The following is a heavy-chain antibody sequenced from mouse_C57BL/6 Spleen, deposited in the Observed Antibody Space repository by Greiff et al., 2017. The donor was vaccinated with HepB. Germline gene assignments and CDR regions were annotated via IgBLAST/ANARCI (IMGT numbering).Heavy chain of an antibody. CDR3: TPYYYGSSYSY. Sequence: QVQLKESGAELVRPGASVTLSCKASGYTFTDYEMHWVKQTPVHGLEWIGAIDPETGGTAYNQKFKGKAILTADKSSSTAYMELRSLTSEDSAVYYCTPYYYGSSYSYWGQVTTLTVSS. CDR1: GYTFTDYE. D-gene: IGHD1-1*01. CDR2: IDPETGGT. V-gene: IGHV1-15*01. J-gene: IGHJ2*01.